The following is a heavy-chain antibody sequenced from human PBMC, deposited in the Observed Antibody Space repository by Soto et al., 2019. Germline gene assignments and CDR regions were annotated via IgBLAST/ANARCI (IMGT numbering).Heavy chain of an antibody. D-gene: IGHD3-22*01. CDR1: GGSVSSGSYH. Sequence: SETLSLTCTVSGGSVSSGSYHWGWIRQPPGKGLEWIGSIYYSGSTNYNPTLKSRVTISVDTSKNQFSLKLSSVTAADTAVYYCAREGNWGYYYDSSGYTNWFDPWGQGTLVTVSS. J-gene: IGHJ5*02. CDR3: AREGNWGYYYDSSGYTNWFDP. CDR2: IYYSGST. V-gene: IGHV4-61*01.